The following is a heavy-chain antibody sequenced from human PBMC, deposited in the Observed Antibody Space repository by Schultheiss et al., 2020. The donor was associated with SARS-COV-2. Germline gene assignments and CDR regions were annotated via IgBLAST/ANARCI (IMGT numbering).Heavy chain of an antibody. J-gene: IGHJ6*02. CDR2: INPNSGGT. V-gene: IGHV1-2*04. D-gene: IGHD6-6*01. CDR1: GYTFTGYY. Sequence: ASVKVSCKASGYTFTGYYMHWVRQAPGQGLEWMGWINPNSGGTNYAQKFQGWVTMTRDTSISTAYMELSRLRSDDTAVYYCADSSSVAQNYGMDVWGQGTTVTVSS. CDR3: ADSSSVAQNYGMDV.